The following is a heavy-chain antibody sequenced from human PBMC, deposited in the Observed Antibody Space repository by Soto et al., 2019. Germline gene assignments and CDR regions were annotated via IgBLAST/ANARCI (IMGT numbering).Heavy chain of an antibody. CDR2: ISGYNGDT. V-gene: IGHV1-18*01. D-gene: IGHD2-8*01. Sequence: GASVKVSCKASGYIFTTYGISWVRQAPGQGLGWMGWISGYNGDTNNAQKFQDRVTMTIDRSTTTAYLELRSLTSDDTAVYYCAKNGHPPYYYYGMDVWGQGTTVTVSS. CDR1: GYIFTTYG. CDR3: AKNGHPPYYYYGMDV. J-gene: IGHJ6*02.